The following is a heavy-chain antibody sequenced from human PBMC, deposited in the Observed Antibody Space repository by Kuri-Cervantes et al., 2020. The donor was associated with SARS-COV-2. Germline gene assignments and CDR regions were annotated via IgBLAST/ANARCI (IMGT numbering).Heavy chain of an antibody. D-gene: IGHD3-3*01. Sequence: SQTLSLTCAVYGGSFSGYYWSWIRQPPGKGLEWTGEINHSGSTNYNPSLKSRVTISVDTSKNQFSLKLSSVTAADTAVYYCARQYWSGFVNWFDPWGQGTLVTVSS. CDR1: GGSFSGYY. J-gene: IGHJ5*02. CDR3: ARQYWSGFVNWFDP. CDR2: INHSGST. V-gene: IGHV4-34*01.